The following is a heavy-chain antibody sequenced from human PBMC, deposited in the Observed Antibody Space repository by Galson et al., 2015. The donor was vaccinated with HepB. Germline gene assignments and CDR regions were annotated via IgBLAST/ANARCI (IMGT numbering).Heavy chain of an antibody. CDR2: VDWNGESI. V-gene: IGHV3-9*01. Sequence: SLRLSCAASGFTFDDYAMHWVRQAPGKGLEWVSGVDWNGESIGYADSVKGRFTISRDNAKSSLYLQMNSLRPEDTALYYCAKTTHNRTSGWYYYFDLWGQGALVTVSS. CDR1: GFTFDDYA. CDR3: AKTTHNRTSGWYYYFDL. D-gene: IGHD6-13*01. J-gene: IGHJ4*02.